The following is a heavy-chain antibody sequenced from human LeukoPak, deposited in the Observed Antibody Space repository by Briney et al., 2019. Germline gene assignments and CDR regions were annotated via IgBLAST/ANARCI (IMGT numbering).Heavy chain of an antibody. CDR1: GGSISSANW. CDR2: IYYSGST. V-gene: IGHV4-4*02. J-gene: IGHJ4*02. CDR3: ARHYGP. Sequence: SGTLSLTCAVSGGSISSANWWSWVRQPPGKGLEWIGSIYYSGSTYYNPSLKSRVTISVDTSKNQFSLKLNSVTATDTAVYYCARHYGPWGQGTLVTVSS. D-gene: IGHD3-16*01.